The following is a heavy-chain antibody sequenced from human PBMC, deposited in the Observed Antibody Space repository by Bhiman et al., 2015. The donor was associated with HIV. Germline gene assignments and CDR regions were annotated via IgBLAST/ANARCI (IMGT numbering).Heavy chain of an antibody. D-gene: IGHD1-26*01. CDR2: IKLDGSEK. J-gene: IGHJ4*02. CDR3: ARMRGSYCFDF. CDR1: GFTFSDYY. Sequence: VQLVESGGGLVKPGGSLRLSCAASGFTFSDYYMSWIRQAPGKGLEWVANIKLDGSEKYYVDSVKGRFTISRDNAKNSLYLQMNSLRADDTAIYYCARMRGSYCFDFWGQGTLVTVSS. V-gene: IGHV3-7*03.